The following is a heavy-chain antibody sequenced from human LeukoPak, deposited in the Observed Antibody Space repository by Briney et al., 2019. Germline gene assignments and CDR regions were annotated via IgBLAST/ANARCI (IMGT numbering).Heavy chain of an antibody. V-gene: IGHV3-7*01. Sequence: GGSLRLSCAASGFTFSNYWMSWVRQAPGKGLEWVANIKQDGSEKYYVDSVKGRFTISRDNAKNSLYLQMSSLRVEDTAVFYCAKYSYGSGTSFDPWGQGTLVTVSS. CDR1: GFTFSNYW. CDR2: IKQDGSEK. J-gene: IGHJ5*02. D-gene: IGHD3-10*01. CDR3: AKYSYGSGTSFDP.